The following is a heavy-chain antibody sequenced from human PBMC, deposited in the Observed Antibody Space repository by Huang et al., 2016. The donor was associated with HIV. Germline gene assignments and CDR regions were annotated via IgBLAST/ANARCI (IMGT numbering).Heavy chain of an antibody. V-gene: IGHV3-7*03. Sequence: VESGGRLVQPGGSIRLSCVGSTFRFGAYWMSWVRQPPGKGLEWVANIRQDESEKYYVDSVKGRFNISRDKAKKVVFLEMNNVRVEDTATYFCATKTAGMDIWGQGTTVTVS. CDR1: TFRFGAYW. CDR2: IRQDESEK. J-gene: IGHJ6*02. D-gene: IGHD1-7*01. CDR3: ATKTAGMDI.